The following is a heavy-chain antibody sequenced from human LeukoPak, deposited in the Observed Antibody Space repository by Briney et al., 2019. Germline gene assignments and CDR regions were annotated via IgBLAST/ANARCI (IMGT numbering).Heavy chain of an antibody. V-gene: IGHV1-18*01. Sequence: ASVKVSCKASGYTFSSYGISWVRQAPGQGLEWMGWISAYNGNTNYAQKLQGRVTMTTDTSTSTAYMELRSLRSDDTAVYYCARAGTMVRGVIFLDYWGQGTLVTVSS. J-gene: IGHJ4*02. CDR1: GYTFSSYG. D-gene: IGHD3-10*01. CDR3: ARAGTMVRGVIFLDY. CDR2: ISAYNGNT.